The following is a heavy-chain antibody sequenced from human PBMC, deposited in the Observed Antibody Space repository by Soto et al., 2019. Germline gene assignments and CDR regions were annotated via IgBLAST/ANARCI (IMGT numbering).Heavy chain of an antibody. V-gene: IGHV4-59*08. CDR1: GCTISSYY. D-gene: IGHD3-3*01. CDR2: IYYSGST. J-gene: IGHJ6*03. CDR3: ARLKAAGYDFWSGLNYYYYMDV. Sequence: SETLSLTCTVSGCTISSYYWSWIRQPPGKGLEWIGYIYYSGSTNYNPSLKSRVTISVDTSKNQFSLKLSSVTAADTAVYYCARLKAAGYDFWSGLNYYYYMDVWGKGTTVTVSS.